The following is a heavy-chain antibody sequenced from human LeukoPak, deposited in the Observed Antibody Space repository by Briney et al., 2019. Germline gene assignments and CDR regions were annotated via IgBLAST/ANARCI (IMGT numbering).Heavy chain of an antibody. CDR2: ISSSSSYI. V-gene: IGHV3-21*01. CDR1: GFTFSSYS. D-gene: IGHD6-19*01. CDR3: ARDVAGHDY. J-gene: IGHJ4*02. Sequence: GGSLRLSCAASGFTFSSYSMNWVRQAPGKGLEWVSSISSSSSYICYADSVKGRFTISRDNAKNSLYLQMNSLRAEDTAVYYCARDVAGHDYWGQGTLVTVSS.